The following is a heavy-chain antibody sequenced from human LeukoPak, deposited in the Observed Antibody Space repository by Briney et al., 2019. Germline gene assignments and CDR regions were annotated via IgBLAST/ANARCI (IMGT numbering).Heavy chain of an antibody. J-gene: IGHJ4*02. CDR3: ARGTYSGLTSGDY. CDR2: IKDDGSQK. Sequence: PGGSLRLSCVASGLTFSNHWMNRVRQAPGKGLEWVASIKDDGSQKYYVDSVKGRFSISRDNAKNSLYLQMSSLRAEETAVYYCARGTYSGLTSGDYWGQGTLVTVSS. D-gene: IGHD3-16*01. V-gene: IGHV3-7*03. CDR1: GLTFSNHW.